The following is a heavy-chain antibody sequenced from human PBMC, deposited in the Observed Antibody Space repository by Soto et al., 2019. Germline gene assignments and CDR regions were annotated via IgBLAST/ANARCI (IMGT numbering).Heavy chain of an antibody. CDR1: GYSISSGYY. CDR3: VRGGDTMVRGVIIFYYDGMDV. Sequence: KPSETLSLTCAVSGYSISSGYYWGWTRQSPGKGLEWIGSIYHRGSTHYNPSLKSRVTISLDTSKNQFSLRLTSVTAADTAVYYCVRGGDTMVRGVIIFYYDGMDVWGQGTTVTVSS. D-gene: IGHD3-10*01. CDR2: IYHRGST. V-gene: IGHV4-38-2*01. J-gene: IGHJ6*02.